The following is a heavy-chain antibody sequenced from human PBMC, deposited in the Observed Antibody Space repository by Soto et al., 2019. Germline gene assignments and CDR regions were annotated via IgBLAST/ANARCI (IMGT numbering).Heavy chain of an antibody. D-gene: IGHD5-12*01. J-gene: IGHJ4*02. Sequence: QLQLQESGPGLVKPSETLSLTCTVSGGSISSDAYYWGWVRQPPGKGLEWIGSIHYSGTTYYNPSLRSRVTISVDTSNNQFSLKVSSVSAADTAVYYCATKPGRGYGGNDVFYWGQGTLVTVSS. V-gene: IGHV4-39*01. CDR2: IHYSGTT. CDR3: ATKPGRGYGGNDVFY. CDR1: GGSISSDAYY.